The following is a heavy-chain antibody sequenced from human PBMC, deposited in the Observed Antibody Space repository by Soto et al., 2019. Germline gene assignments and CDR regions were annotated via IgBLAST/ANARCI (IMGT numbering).Heavy chain of an antibody. CDR2: ISGRGDST. CDR1: GFTFSSYS. V-gene: IGHV3-23*01. CDR3: GARKSIAAVAGTDY. J-gene: IGHJ4*02. Sequence: GGSLRLSCAASGFTFSSYSMNWVRQAPGKGLEWVSAISGRGDSTFYADSMGGRFTISRDNSKNTLYLQMKSLRAGDTAVYYCGARKSIAAVAGTDYWGQGTLVTVSS. D-gene: IGHD6-19*01.